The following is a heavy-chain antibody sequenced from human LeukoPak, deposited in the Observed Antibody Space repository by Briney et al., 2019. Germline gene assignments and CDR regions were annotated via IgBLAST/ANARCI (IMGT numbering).Heavy chain of an antibody. V-gene: IGHV3-30-3*01. CDR2: ISYDGSNK. J-gene: IGHJ4*02. D-gene: IGHD3-22*01. CDR3: ARVVSSGYYYGY. Sequence: GGSLRLSCAASGFTFSSYAMHWVRQAPGKGLEWVAVISYDGSNKYYADSVKGRFTISRDNSKNTLYLQMNSLRSEDTAVYYCARVVSSGYYYGYWGQGTLVTVSS. CDR1: GFTFSSYA.